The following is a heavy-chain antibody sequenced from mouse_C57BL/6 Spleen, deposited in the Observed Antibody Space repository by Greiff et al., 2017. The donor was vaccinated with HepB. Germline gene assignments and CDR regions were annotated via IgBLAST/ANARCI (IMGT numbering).Heavy chain of an antibody. Sequence: QVQLQQSGPELVKPGASVKISCKASGYAFSSSWMNWVKQRPGKGLEWIGRFYPGDGDTNYNGKFKGKATLTADKSSSTAYMQLSSLTSEDSAVYFCARSAYYSNYEDAMDYWGQGTSVTVSS. V-gene: IGHV1-82*01. CDR1: GYAFSSSW. CDR3: ARSAYYSNYEDAMDY. D-gene: IGHD2-5*01. CDR2: FYPGDGDT. J-gene: IGHJ4*01.